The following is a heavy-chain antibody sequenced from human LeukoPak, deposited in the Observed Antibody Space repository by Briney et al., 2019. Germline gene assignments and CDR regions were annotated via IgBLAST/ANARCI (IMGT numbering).Heavy chain of an antibody. CDR2: IDASAGSI. D-gene: IGHD2-8*02. Sequence: GGSLRLSCAVSGFTFSSYAMYWVRQAPGKGLEWVSSIDASAGSIHYADSVKGRFTISRDNSQSTLYLRMSSLRAEDTAVYYCTKALLVDKYWFDPRGQGTLVTVSS. J-gene: IGHJ5*02. CDR3: TKALLVDKYWFDP. CDR1: GFTFSSYA. V-gene: IGHV3-23*01.